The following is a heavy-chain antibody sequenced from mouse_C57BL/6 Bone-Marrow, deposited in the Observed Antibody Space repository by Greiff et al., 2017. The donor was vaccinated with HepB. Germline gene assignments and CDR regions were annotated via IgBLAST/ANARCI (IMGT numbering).Heavy chain of an antibody. CDR2: IHPNSGST. V-gene: IGHV1-64*01. D-gene: IGHD2-12*01. Sequence: QVHVKQPGAELVKPGASVKLSCKASGYTFTSYWMHWVKQRPGQGLEWIGMIHPNSGSTNYNEKFKSKATLTVDKSSSTAYMQLSSLTSEDSAVYYCASYDRAYWGQGTLVTVSA. J-gene: IGHJ3*01. CDR3: ASYDRAY. CDR1: GYTFTSYW.